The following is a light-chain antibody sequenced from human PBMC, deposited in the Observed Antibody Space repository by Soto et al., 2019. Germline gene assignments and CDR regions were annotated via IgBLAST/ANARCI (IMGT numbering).Light chain of an antibody. J-gene: IGKJ3*01. CDR3: QKYNSAPPFT. V-gene: IGKV1-27*01. Sequence: DIQMTQSPSSLSASVGDRVTITCRASQGISNYLAWYQQKPGKVPKLLIYAASTLQSGVPSRFSGSGSGTDFSLTISSLKPGDVATYYCQKYNSAPPFTFGPGTKVDIK. CDR2: AAS. CDR1: QGISNY.